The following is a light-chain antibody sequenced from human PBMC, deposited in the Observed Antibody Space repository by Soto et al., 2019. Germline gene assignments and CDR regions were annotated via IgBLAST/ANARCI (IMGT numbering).Light chain of an antibody. J-gene: IGKJ1*01. CDR1: QSVSSK. CDR2: AAS. Sequence: EIVMTQSPATLSVSPGERATLSCRASQSVSSKLAWYQQKPGQAPRLLIYAASTRATGIPARFSGSGSGTEFTLSISRLQSEDFAIYYCQQYNIWRTFGQGTDVEIK. V-gene: IGKV3D-15*01. CDR3: QQYNIWRT.